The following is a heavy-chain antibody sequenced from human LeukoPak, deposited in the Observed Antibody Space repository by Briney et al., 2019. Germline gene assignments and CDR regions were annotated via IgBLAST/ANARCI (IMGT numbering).Heavy chain of an antibody. CDR2: IYYSGST. J-gene: IGHJ4*02. D-gene: IGHD3-22*01. CDR1: GGSISSYY. Sequence: SETLSLTCSVSGGSISSYYWSWIRQPPGKGLEWIGHIYYSGSTSYNPSLKSRVTISVDTSKNQFSLKLSSVTAADTATYYCVTDSSGYPYYFDYWGQGTLVTVSS. V-gene: IGHV4-59*01. CDR3: VTDSSGYPYYFDY.